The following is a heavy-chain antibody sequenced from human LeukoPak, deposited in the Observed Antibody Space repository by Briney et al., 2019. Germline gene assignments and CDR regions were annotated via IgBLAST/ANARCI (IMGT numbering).Heavy chain of an antibody. J-gene: IGHJ6*03. CDR3: AREVMVDYYDSSGHYMDV. CDR2: IYYSGST. CDR1: GGSISSYY. Sequence: SETLSLTCTVSGGSISSYYWSWIRQPPGKGLEWIGYIYYSGSTNYNPSLKSRVTISVDTSKNQFSLKLSSVTAADTAVYYCAREVMVDYYDSSGHYMDVWGKGTTVTISS. D-gene: IGHD3-22*01. V-gene: IGHV4-59*01.